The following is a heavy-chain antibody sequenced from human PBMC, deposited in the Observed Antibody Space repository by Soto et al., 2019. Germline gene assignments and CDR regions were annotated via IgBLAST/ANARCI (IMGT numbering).Heavy chain of an antibody. J-gene: IGHJ3*02. Sequence: GGSLRLSCAASGFTFSSYGMHWVRQAPGKGLEWVAVIWYDGSNKYYADSVKGRFTISRDNSKNTLYLQMNSLRAEDTAVYYCARDPSNGGLAFDIWGQGTMVTVSS. CDR1: GFTFSSYG. D-gene: IGHD3-10*01. CDR2: IWYDGSNK. CDR3: ARDPSNGGLAFDI. V-gene: IGHV3-33*01.